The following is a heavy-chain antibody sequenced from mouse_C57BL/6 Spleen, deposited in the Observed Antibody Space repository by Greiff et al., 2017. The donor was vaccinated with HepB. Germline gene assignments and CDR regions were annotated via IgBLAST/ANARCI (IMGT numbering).Heavy chain of an antibody. CDR2: INPGSGGT. D-gene: IGHD1-1*01. CDR3: ARSHVATVVVPYLDY. J-gene: IGHJ2*01. CDR1: GYAFTNYL. Sequence: VQLMESGAELVRPGTSVKVSCKASGYAFTNYLIEWVKQRPGQGLEWIGVINPGSGGTNYNEKFKGKATLTADKSSSTAYMQHSSLTSEDSAVYFCARSHVATVVVPYLDYWGQGTARAVSS. V-gene: IGHV1-54*01.